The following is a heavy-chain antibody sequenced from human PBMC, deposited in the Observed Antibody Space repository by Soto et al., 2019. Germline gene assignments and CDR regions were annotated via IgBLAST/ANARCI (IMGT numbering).Heavy chain of an antibody. J-gene: IGHJ4*02. V-gene: IGHV3-48*01. CDR2: IHPSRPTI. CDR3: ARQGAYGEIAH. D-gene: IGHD3-10*01. Sequence: EVQLVESGGGLVQPGGSLRLSCAASGFHFNTCSMNWVRQATGKGLEWISYIHPSRPTILYADSVKGRVTSSRGNAKNFPLLQMNSLRAEDTAVYYCARQGAYGEIAHWGQGSLVAVSA. CDR1: GFHFNTCS.